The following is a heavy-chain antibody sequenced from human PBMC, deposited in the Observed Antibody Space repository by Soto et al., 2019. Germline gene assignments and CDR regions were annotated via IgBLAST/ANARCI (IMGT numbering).Heavy chain of an antibody. J-gene: IGHJ6*02. V-gene: IGHV3-15*01. D-gene: IGHD3-3*01. Sequence: GGSLRLSCAASGFTFSNAWMSWVRQAPGKGLEWVGRIKSKTDGGTTDYAAPVKGRFTISRDDSKNTLYLQMNSLKTEDTAVYYCTTDRVQYDFWSGYAPSYGMDVWGQGTTVTVSS. CDR2: IKSKTDGGTT. CDR1: GFTFSNAW. CDR3: TTDRVQYDFWSGYAPSYGMDV.